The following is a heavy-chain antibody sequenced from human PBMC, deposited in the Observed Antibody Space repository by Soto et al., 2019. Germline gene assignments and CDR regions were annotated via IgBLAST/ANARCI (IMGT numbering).Heavy chain of an antibody. J-gene: IGHJ4*02. CDR3: AKDAELPYHHPLYDSSGYYPEFDY. D-gene: IGHD3-22*01. Sequence: ASETLSLTCTVSGGSISTYYWSWIRQPPGKGLEWIGYFFHSVTTNYNPSLKIRVSMSVDTSKNQFSLNLSSVTAADTAMYYCAKDAELPYHHPLYDSSGYYPEFDYWGQGTLVTVSS. CDR2: FFHSVTT. CDR1: GGSISTYY. V-gene: IGHV4-59*12.